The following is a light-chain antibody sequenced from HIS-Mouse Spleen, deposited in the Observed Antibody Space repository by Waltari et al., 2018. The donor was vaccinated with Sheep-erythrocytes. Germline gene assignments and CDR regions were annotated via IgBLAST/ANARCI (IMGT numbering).Light chain of an antibody. J-gene: IGLJ3*02. CDR3: CSYAGSSTPWV. CDR1: SRDVGSYIL. Sequence: QSALTQPASVSGSPGQSITISCTGTSRDVGSYILASWYQQNPGKAPKLMIYEGSKRPSGVSNRFSGSKSGNTASLTISGLQAEDEADYYCCSYAGSSTPWVFGGGTKLTVL. V-gene: IGLV2-23*01. CDR2: EGS.